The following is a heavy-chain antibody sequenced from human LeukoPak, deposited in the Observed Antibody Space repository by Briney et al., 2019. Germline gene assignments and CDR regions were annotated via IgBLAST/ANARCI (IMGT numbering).Heavy chain of an antibody. J-gene: IGHJ3*02. V-gene: IGHV4-30-4*08. Sequence: SETLSLTCTVSGGSISSGDYYWSWIRQPPGKGLEWIGYIYYSGSTYYNPSLKSRVTISVDTSKNQFSLKLSSVTAADTAVYYCARESRGIVVVPAAIGAFDIWGQGTMVTVSS. CDR1: GGSISSGDYY. D-gene: IGHD2-2*02. CDR3: ARESRGIVVVPAAIGAFDI. CDR2: IYYSGST.